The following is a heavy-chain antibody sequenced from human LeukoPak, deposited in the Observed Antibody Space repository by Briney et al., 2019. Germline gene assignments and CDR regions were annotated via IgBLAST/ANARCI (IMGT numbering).Heavy chain of an antibody. CDR1: GGSISSYY. V-gene: IGHV4-59*01. D-gene: IGHD3-9*01. CDR2: IYYSGST. CDR3: ARMVGYFDWFPDRLGYCYYGMDV. J-gene: IGHJ6*02. Sequence: SETLSLTCTVSGGSISSYYWSWIRQPPGKGLEWIGYIYYSGSTNYNPSLKSRVTISVDTSKNQFSLKLSSVTAADTAVYYCARMVGYFDWFPDRLGYCYYGMDVWGQGTTVTVSS.